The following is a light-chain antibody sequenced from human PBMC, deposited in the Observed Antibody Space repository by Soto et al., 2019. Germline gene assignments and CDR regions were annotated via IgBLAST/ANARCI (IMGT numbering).Light chain of an antibody. CDR1: QSINNNY. V-gene: IGKV3-20*01. CDR3: HQYGSSPPYT. Sequence: EVVLTQSPGTLSLSPGERATLSCRGSQSINNNYLAWYQQRPGQAPRLLIYGSSDRATGIPVRFSGSGSGTDFTLTISRLEPEDFAVYYCHQYGSSPPYTFGQGTKLEI. CDR2: GSS. J-gene: IGKJ2*01.